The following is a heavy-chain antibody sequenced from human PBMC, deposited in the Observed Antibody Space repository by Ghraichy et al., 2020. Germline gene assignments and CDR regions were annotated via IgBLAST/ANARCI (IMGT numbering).Heavy chain of an antibody. CDR3: PIGDGRYSGSSNEPLDY. Sequence: SETLSLTCTVSGGSISSDYWSWIRQPPGKGLEWIGYINYSVSTNYNPSLKSQVTISVDTSKNQFSLKLISVTAADTAVYYCPIGDGRYSGSSNEPLDYWGQGALVTVSS. V-gene: IGHV4-59*01. D-gene: IGHD6-6*01. J-gene: IGHJ4*02. CDR1: GGSISSDY. CDR2: INYSVST.